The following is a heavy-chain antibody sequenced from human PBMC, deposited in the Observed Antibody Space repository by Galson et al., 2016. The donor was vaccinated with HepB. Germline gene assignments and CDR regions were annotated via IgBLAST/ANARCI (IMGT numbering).Heavy chain of an antibody. Sequence: QSGAEVKKPGESLKISCKASGYTFTNNWIGWVRQMPGKGLEWMGIIYPGHSDTRYSPSFEGQVTISADTSISTAYLQWSSLKASDTAVYYCARHRNAPQWDPFDIWGQGTVVTVSP. V-gene: IGHV5-51*01. CDR1: GYTFTNNW. J-gene: IGHJ3*02. CDR3: ARHRNAPQWDPFDI. D-gene: IGHD6-19*01. CDR2: IYPGHSDT.